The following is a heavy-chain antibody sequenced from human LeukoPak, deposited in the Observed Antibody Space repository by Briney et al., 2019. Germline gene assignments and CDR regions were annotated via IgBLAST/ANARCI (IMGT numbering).Heavy chain of an antibody. CDR1: GFTFSSYA. CDR3: AKRPHFIVVVPAAYTY. Sequence: GGSLRLSCAASGFTFSSYAMSWVRQAPGKGLEWVSAISGSGGSTYYADSVKGRFTISRDNSKNTLYLQMNSLRAEDTAVYYCAKRPHFIVVVPAAYTYWGQGTLVTVSS. J-gene: IGHJ4*02. D-gene: IGHD2-2*01. V-gene: IGHV3-23*01. CDR2: ISGSGGST.